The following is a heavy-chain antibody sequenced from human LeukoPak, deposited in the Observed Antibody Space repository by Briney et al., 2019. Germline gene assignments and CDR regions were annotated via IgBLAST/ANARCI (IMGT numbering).Heavy chain of an antibody. D-gene: IGHD5-12*01. V-gene: IGHV1-69*04. J-gene: IGHJ4*02. CDR1: GGTFSSYA. CDR2: IIPILGIA. CDR3: ARGNSGYDYGRYYLDY. Sequence: SVKVSCKASGGTFSSYAISWVRQAPGQGLEWMGRIIPILGIANYAQKFQGRVTITADKSTSTAYMELSSLRSEDTAVYYCARGNSGYDYGRYYLDYWGQGTLVTVSS.